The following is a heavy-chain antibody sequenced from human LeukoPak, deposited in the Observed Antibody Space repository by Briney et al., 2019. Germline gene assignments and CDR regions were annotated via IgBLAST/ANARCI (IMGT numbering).Heavy chain of an antibody. CDR2: IYYNGST. V-gene: IGHV4-59*01. D-gene: IGHD1-26*01. CDR3: ARGSVTRRKWELLGWFDP. CDR1: GGSISSYY. J-gene: IGHJ5*02. Sequence: SETLYLTCTVSGGSISSYYWSWIRQPPGQGLEWIGYIYYNGSTNYNPSSKSRVTTSVDTSKNQSSLKVSSVIAADTAVYYCARGSVTRRKWELLGWFDPWGQATLVTVSS.